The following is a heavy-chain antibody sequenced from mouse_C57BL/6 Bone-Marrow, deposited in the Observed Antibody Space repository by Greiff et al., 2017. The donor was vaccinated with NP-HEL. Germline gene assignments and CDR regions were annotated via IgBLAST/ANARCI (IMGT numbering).Heavy chain of an antibody. CDR1: GYTFTSYW. V-gene: IGHV1-7*01. CDR2: INPSSGYT. Sequence: QVQLQQSGAELAKPGASVKLSCKASGYTFTSYWMHWVKQRPGQGLEWIGYINPSSGYTKYNQKFKDKATLTADQSSSTAYMQLSSLTYEDAAVYYCARENYDGNYVEAMDYWGQGTSVTVSS. CDR3: ARENYDGNYVEAMDY. D-gene: IGHD2-1*01. J-gene: IGHJ4*01.